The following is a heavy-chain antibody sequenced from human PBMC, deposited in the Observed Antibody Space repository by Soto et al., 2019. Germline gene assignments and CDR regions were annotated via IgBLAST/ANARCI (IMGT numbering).Heavy chain of an antibody. J-gene: IGHJ4*01. Sequence: GGSLRLSCAASGFTFSSYAMHWVRQAPGKGLEWVAVISYDGSNKYYAATVKGRFVVSRDDSTNMVYLQMNSLKTEDTGVYYCTTDSHLSTTFVRFDYWGHGTPVTVSS. CDR1: GFTFSSYA. D-gene: IGHD3-9*01. CDR2: ISYDGSNK. V-gene: IGHV3-30*09. CDR3: TTDSHLSTTFVRFDY.